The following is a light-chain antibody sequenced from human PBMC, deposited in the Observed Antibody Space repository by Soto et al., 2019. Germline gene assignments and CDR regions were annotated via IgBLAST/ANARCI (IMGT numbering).Light chain of an antibody. CDR1: SSDVGGYDY. Sequence: QSALTQPASVSGSPRQSITISCTGTSSDVGGYDYVSWYQQHPGKAPKLMIYEVSNRPSGVSNRFSGSKSGNTASLTIAGLQAEDEADYYCSSYTRSSTYAFGTGTKLTVL. CDR2: EVS. CDR3: SSYTRSSTYA. V-gene: IGLV2-14*01. J-gene: IGLJ1*01.